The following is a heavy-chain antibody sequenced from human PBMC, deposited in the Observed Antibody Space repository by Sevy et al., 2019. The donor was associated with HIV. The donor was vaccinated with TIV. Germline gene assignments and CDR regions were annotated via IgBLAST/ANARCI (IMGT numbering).Heavy chain of an antibody. V-gene: IGHV3-21*01. CDR2: ISTSSTYI. Sequence: GESLKISCAASGFTFSNYSMNWVRQAPGKGPEWVSSISTSSTYIYHADSVKGRFTISRDDAKNSLYLQINSLRAEDTAIYYCARDVEQQLADYWGQEPWSPSPQ. CDR3: ARDVEQQLADY. J-gene: IGHJ4*01. D-gene: IGHD6-13*01. CDR1: GFTFSNYS.